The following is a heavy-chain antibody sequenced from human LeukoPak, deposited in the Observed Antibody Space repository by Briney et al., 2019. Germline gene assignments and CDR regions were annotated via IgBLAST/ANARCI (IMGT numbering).Heavy chain of an antibody. CDR3: ARNPLYYYFDY. Sequence: GGSLRLSCAASGFTFTNHWMDWGRQAPGKGLMWGSRIRPVGRETNHADSVKGRFTISRDNAKNTLYLQMNSLGAEDTAVYYCARNPLYYYFDYWGQGTLVTVSS. CDR2: IRPVGRET. D-gene: IGHD2-8*01. J-gene: IGHJ4*02. V-gene: IGHV3-74*01. CDR1: GFTFTNHW.